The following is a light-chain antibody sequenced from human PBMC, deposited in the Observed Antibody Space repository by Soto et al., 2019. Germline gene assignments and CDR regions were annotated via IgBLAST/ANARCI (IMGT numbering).Light chain of an antibody. V-gene: IGKV1-39*01. CDR1: LTIGNY. Sequence: DIQMTQSPASLSASAGDRVTITCRASLTIGNYVNWYQQKPGKAPNLLITSASSLQSGVPSRFSGSGSGTEFTLTITNLQPEDSATYFCQQSYSVPPTFGQGT. CDR2: SAS. J-gene: IGKJ1*01. CDR3: QQSYSVPPT.